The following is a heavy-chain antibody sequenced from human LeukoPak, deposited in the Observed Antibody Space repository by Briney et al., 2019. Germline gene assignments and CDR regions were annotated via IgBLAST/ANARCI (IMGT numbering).Heavy chain of an antibody. CDR2: INHSGST. J-gene: IGHJ5*02. D-gene: IGHD6-19*01. V-gene: IGHV4-34*01. Sequence: SETLSLTCAVYGGSFSGYYWSWIRQPPGRGLEWIGEINHSGSTNYNPSLKSRVTISVDTSKNQFSLKLSSVTAADTAVYYCARGESVAAMYNWFDPWGQGTLVTVSS. CDR1: GGSFSGYY. CDR3: ARGESVAAMYNWFDP.